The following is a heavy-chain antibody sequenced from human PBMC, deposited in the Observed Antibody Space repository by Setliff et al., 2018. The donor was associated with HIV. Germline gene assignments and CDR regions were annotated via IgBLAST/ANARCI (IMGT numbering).Heavy chain of an antibody. Sequence: SETLSHTCTVSGGSISSYYWSWIRQPPGKGLEWIGYIDNSGSTNYNPSLKSRVTISVDTSKNQFSLKLNSVTAADTAVYYCARSPPTTFWSGYTYYYYMDVWGKGTTVTVSS. CDR3: ARSPPTTFWSGYTYYYYMDV. D-gene: IGHD3-3*01. CDR2: IDNSGST. J-gene: IGHJ6*03. V-gene: IGHV4-59*01. CDR1: GGSISSYY.